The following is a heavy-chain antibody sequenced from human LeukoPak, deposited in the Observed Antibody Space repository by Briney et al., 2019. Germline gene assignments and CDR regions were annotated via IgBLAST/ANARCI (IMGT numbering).Heavy chain of an antibody. D-gene: IGHD4-23*01. CDR3: ASLLPGGWQPFDY. J-gene: IGHJ4*02. Sequence: GASVKVSCKASGYTFTGYYMHWVRQAPGQGLEWIGWINPNSGGTNYAQKFQGRVTMTRDTSISTAYMELSRLRSDDTAVYYCASLLPGGWQPFDYWGQGTLVTVSS. CDR2: INPNSGGT. CDR1: GYTFTGYY. V-gene: IGHV1-2*02.